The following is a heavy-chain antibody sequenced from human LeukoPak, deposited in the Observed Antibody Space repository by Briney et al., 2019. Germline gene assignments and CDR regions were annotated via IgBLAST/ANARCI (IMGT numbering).Heavy chain of an antibody. CDR3: ASSQTPYYDSSGYYYFDY. D-gene: IGHD3-22*01. CDR2: IIPILGIA. V-gene: IGHV1-69*04. CDR1: GGTFSSYA. Sequence: SVKVSCKASGGTFSSYAISWVRQAPGQGLEWMGRIIPILGIANYAQKFQGRVTITADKSTSTAYMELSSLRSEDTAVYYCASSQTPYYDSSGYYYFDYWGQGTLVTVSS. J-gene: IGHJ4*02.